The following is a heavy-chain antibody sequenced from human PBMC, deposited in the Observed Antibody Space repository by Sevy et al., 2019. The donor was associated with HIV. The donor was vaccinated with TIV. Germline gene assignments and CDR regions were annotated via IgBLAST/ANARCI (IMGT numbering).Heavy chain of an antibody. CDR3: ASSSYYYESHGPNFNY. V-gene: IGHV1-24*01. CDR2: FDPEDGEI. J-gene: IGHJ4*02. Sequence: ASVKVSCKISGNTLTGLSMHWVRQAPGKGLEWMVGFDPEDGEIIYAQKFQDRVTLTEDTSTDTAYMELSSLRSEDTAVYYCASSSYYYESHGPNFNYWGQGILVTVSS. D-gene: IGHD3-22*01. CDR1: GNTLTGLS.